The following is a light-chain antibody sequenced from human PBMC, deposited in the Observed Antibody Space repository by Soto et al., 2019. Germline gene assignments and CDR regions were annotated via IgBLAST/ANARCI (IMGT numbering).Light chain of an antibody. V-gene: IGKV3-11*01. Sequence: EIVLTQSPATLSLSPGERATLSCRASQSVSSYLAWYHQKPGQAPRLLIYDASNRATGIPARFSGSGSGTYCTLTISRLETEDFAVYYCHQRSNWPPLPFGGGNKVQIK. CDR3: HQRSNWPPLP. CDR2: DAS. CDR1: QSVSSY. J-gene: IGKJ4*01.